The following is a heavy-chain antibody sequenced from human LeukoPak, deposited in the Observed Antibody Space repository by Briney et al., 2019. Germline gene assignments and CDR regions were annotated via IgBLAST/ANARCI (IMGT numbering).Heavy chain of an antibody. V-gene: IGHV3-48*03. Sequence: GGSLRLSCAGSGFTFSMYEMNWVRQAPGKGLEWVSYISSGGSTISYADSVKGRFTISRDNAKNSLYLQMNSLRAEATAVYYCARSYYYYYMDVWGKGTTVTVSS. J-gene: IGHJ6*03. CDR2: ISSGGSTI. CDR1: GFTFSMYE. CDR3: ARSYYYYYMDV.